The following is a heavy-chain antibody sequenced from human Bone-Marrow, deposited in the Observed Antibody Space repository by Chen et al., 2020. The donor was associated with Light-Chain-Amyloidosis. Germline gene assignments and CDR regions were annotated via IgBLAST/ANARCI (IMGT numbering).Heavy chain of an antibody. Sequence: EVQLLESGGGLVQPGGSLRLSCAASGFTFSSYPMSWVRQAPGKGLEWISGISGSGSSTYSADSVKGRFTISRDNSKNTLYLQMNSLRAEDTAIYYCSREVTTNYGMDVWGQGTAVTVSS. CDR3: SREVTTNYGMDV. CDR2: ISGSGSST. D-gene: IGHD3-10*01. V-gene: IGHV3-23*01. CDR1: GFTFSSYP. J-gene: IGHJ6*02.